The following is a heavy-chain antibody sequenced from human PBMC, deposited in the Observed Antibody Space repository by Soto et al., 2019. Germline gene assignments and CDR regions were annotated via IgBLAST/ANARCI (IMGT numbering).Heavy chain of an antibody. J-gene: IGHJ4*02. V-gene: IGHV3-66*01. Sequence: GGSLRLSCAASGFTFSSYAMSWVRQAPGKGLEWVSVIYSGGSTYYADSVKGRFTISRDNSKNTLYLQMNSLRAEDTAVYYCARTKNWALYYFDYWGQGTLVTVSS. CDR3: ARTKNWALYYFDY. D-gene: IGHD7-27*01. CDR1: GFTFSSYA. CDR2: IYSGGST.